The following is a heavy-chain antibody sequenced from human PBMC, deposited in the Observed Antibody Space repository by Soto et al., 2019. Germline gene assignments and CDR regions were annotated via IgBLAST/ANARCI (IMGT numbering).Heavy chain of an antibody. V-gene: IGHV3-11*01. D-gene: IGHD3-3*01. J-gene: IGHJ6*02. CDR1: GFTFSDYY. CDR2: ISSSGSTI. Sequence: QVQLVESGGGLVKPGGSLRLSCAASGFTFSDYYMSWIRQAPGKGLEWVSYISSSGSTIYYADSVKGRFTISRDNVNNSLDRQRNRLRAEDTAVYYCARSEIFGVVIGLSYYGMDVWGQGTTVTVSS. CDR3: ARSEIFGVVIGLSYYGMDV.